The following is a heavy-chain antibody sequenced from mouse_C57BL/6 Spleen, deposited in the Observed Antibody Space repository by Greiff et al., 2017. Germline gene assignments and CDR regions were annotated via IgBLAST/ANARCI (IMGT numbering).Heavy chain of an antibody. V-gene: IGHV1-52*01. CDR1: GYTFTSYW. D-gene: IGHD1-1*01. J-gene: IGHJ3*01. CDR3: ARSGYYYGCSYEAWFAY. Sequence: QVQLQQPGAELVRPGSSVKLSCKASGYTFTSYWMHWVKQRPIQGLEWIGNIDPSDSETPYNQKFKDKATLTVDKSSSTAYMQLSSLTSEDSAVYYFARSGYYYGCSYEAWFAYWGQGTLVTVSA. CDR2: IDPSDSET.